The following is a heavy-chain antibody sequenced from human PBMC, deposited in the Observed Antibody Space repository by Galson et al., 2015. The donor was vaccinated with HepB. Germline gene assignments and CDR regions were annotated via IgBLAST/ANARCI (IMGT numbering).Heavy chain of an antibody. V-gene: IGHV1-3*01. CDR2: INAGNGNT. CDR1: GYTFTRYA. CDR3: ARAAAYGDYEAGYYYYGMDV. D-gene: IGHD4-17*01. Sequence: SVKVSCKASGYTFTRYAMHWVRQAPGQRLEWMGRINAGNGNTRYSQKFQGGVTITRDTSASTAYMELSSLRSEDTAVYYCARAAAYGDYEAGYYYYGMDVWGQGTTVTVSS. J-gene: IGHJ6*02.